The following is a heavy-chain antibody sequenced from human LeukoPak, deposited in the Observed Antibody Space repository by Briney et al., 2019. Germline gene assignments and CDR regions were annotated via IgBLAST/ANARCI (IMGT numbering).Heavy chain of an antibody. CDR1: GYTFTGYY. CDR2: INPNSGGT. CDR3: VREDSGPGWPDDAFGI. V-gene: IGHV1-2*02. D-gene: IGHD5-12*01. Sequence: ASVKVSCKASGYTFTGYYMHWVRQAPGQGLEWMGWINPNSGGTNYAQKFQGRVTMTRDTSISTAYMELSRLRSDDTAVYYCVREDSGPGWPDDAFGIWGQGTMVTVSS. J-gene: IGHJ3*02.